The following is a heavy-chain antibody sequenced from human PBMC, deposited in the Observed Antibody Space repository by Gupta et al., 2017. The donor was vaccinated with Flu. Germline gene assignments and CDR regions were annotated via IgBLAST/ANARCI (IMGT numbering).Heavy chain of an antibody. CDR2: INTNTGNP. D-gene: IGHD1-26*01. Sequence: VRQAPGQGPEWMGWINTNTGNPAYAQGFTGRFVFSLDTSVNTAYLQINSLKTEDTAVYYCARNPIVGWSFNLWGRGTLVTVSS. CDR3: ARNPIVGWSFNL. V-gene: IGHV7-4-1*02. J-gene: IGHJ2*01.